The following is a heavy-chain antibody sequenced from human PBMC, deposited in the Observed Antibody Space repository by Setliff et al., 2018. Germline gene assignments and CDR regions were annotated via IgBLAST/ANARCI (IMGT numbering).Heavy chain of an antibody. CDR2: IYYSGST. J-gene: IGHJ6*02. CDR3: ARVRVVYYYYGMDV. Sequence: PSETLSLTCTVSGGSISSGGYYWSWIRQHPGKGLEWIGYIYYSGSTYYNPSLKSRVTISVDTSKNQFSLKLSSVTAADTAVYYCARVRVVYYYYGMDVWGQGTTVTVSS. CDR1: GGSISSGGYY. V-gene: IGHV4-31*03. D-gene: IGHD3-3*01.